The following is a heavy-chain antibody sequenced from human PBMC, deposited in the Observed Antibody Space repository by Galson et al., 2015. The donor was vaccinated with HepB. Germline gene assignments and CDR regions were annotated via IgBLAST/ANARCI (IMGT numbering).Heavy chain of an antibody. CDR3: ASLIGGRGDLPPH. V-gene: IGHV3-21*01. CDR1: GFTFSSYS. CDR2: ISSSSSYI. Sequence: SLRLSCAASGFTFSSYSMNWVRQAPGKGLEWVSSISSSSSYIYYADSVKGRFTISRDNAKNSLYLQMNSLRAEDTAVYYCASLIGGRGDLPPHWGQGTLVTVSS. D-gene: IGHD4-23*01. J-gene: IGHJ4*02.